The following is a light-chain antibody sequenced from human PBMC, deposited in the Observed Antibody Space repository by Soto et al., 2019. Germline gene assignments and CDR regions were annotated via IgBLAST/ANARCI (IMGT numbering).Light chain of an antibody. V-gene: IGKV1-39*01. J-gene: IGKJ3*01. Sequence: DIQMTQSPSSLSAFVGDTVTINCRATDSIDRYLNWYQQKPGQAPRVLITAASTLESGVPSRVSGSGSGTYFTRTINNLQPEDFATDYCQRTYNAPFTFGPGTKVSIK. CDR3: QRTYNAPFT. CDR1: DSIDRY. CDR2: AAS.